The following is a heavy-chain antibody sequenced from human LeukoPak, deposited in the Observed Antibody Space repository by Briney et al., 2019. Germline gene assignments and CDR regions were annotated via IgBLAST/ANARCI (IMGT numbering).Heavy chain of an antibody. V-gene: IGHV3-30*02. CDR3: AKDRCSNGIGCLYYYMDV. CDR2: IQYDRSNQ. CDR1: GFTFSTYG. J-gene: IGHJ6*04. Sequence: PGGSLRLSCAASGFTFSTYGMHWVRQAPGKGLEWVAYIQYDRSNQQYAGSVKGRFSISRDNSKNTLYPQMNSLRAEDTAVYYCAKDRCSNGIGCLYYYMDVWGKGTTVTISS. D-gene: IGHD2-8*01.